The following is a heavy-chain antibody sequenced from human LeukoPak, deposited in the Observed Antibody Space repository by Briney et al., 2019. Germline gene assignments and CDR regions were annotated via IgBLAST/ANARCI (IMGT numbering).Heavy chain of an antibody. CDR2: IYTSGST. CDR1: GGSISTYY. J-gene: IGHJ4*02. V-gene: IGHV4-4*07. D-gene: IGHD6-25*01. CDR3: ARGVPSAADFDY. Sequence: PSETLSLTCTVSGGSISTYYWTWIRQPAGKGLEWLGRIYTSGSTNYHPSLKSRVTMSVDTSKNQFSLKLSSVTAADTAVYYCARGVPSAADFDYWGQGTLVTVSS.